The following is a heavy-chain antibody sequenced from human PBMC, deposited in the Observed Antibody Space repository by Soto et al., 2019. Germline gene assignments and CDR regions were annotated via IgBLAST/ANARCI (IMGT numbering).Heavy chain of an antibody. Sequence: GGSLRLSCAASGFTVSSNYMSCVRQAPGKGLEWVSVIYSGGSTYYADSVKGRFTISRHNSKNTLYLQMNSLRAEDTAVYYCAKDRITIFGVVIMMSPRAEYFQHWGQGTLVTVSS. J-gene: IGHJ1*01. CDR1: GFTVSSNY. CDR3: AKDRITIFGVVIMMSPRAEYFQH. D-gene: IGHD3-3*01. CDR2: IYSGGST. V-gene: IGHV3-53*01.